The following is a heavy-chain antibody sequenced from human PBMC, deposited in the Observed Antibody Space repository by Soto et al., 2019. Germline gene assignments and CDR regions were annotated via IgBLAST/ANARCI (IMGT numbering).Heavy chain of an antibody. CDR2: IYYSGST. D-gene: IGHD3-10*01. Sequence: SETLSLTCTVSGDSISSDDYYWSWIRQPPGKGLEWIGYIYYSGSTYYNPSLKSRVTISVDTSKNQFSLRPSSVTAADTAVYYCARDNYASGSYYTSWGQGTLGTSPQ. CDR3: ARDNYASGSYYTS. CDR1: GDSISSDDYY. J-gene: IGHJ5*02. V-gene: IGHV4-30-4*01.